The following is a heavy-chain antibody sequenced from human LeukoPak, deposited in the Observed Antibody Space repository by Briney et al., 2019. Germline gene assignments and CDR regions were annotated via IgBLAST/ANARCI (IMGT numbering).Heavy chain of an antibody. J-gene: IGHJ3*02. CDR3: AREDRPYYYDSSGYSAFDI. CDR2: ISSSSSTI. D-gene: IGHD3-22*01. CDR1: GFTFSSYS. V-gene: IGHV3-48*02. Sequence: PGGSLRLSCAASGFTFSSYSMNWVRQAPGKGLEWVSYISSSSSTIYYADSVKGRFTISRDNAKNSLYLQMNSLRDEDTAVYYCAREDRPYYYDSSGYSAFDIWGQGTMVIVSS.